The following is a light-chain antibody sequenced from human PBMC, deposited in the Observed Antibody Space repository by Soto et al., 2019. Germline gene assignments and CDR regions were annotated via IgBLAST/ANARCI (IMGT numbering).Light chain of an antibody. CDR1: QGISNY. J-gene: IGKJ4*01. CDR3: QKYNSALALT. Sequence: DIQMTQSPSSLSASVGDRVTITCRASQGISNYLAWYQQKPVKVPKLLIYAASTLQSGVTSRFSGSGSGTDFTLTISSLQTEDVATYYCQKYNSALALTVGGGTKVEIK. CDR2: AAS. V-gene: IGKV1-27*01.